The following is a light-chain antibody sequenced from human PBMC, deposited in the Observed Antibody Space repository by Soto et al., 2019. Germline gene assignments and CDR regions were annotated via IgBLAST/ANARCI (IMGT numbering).Light chain of an antibody. Sequence: DIQMTQSPSTLSASVGDRVTITCRASQSISSWLAWYQQKPGKAPKLLIYKASNLESGVPSRFSGSGSGTDSTLTISSLQPDDFATYYCQQYNSYPYTFGQGTKLEIK. CDR2: KAS. CDR1: QSISSW. J-gene: IGKJ2*01. CDR3: QQYNSYPYT. V-gene: IGKV1-5*03.